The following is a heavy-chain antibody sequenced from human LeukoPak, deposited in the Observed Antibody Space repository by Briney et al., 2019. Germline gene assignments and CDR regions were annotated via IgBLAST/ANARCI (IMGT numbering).Heavy chain of an antibody. J-gene: IGHJ6*02. D-gene: IGHD6-19*01. Sequence: ASVKVSCKASGYTFTGYYKHWVRQAPGQGLEWMGWINPNSGGTNYAQKFQGRVTMTRDTSISTAYMELSRLRSDDTAVYYCARDPGQWLVPDYYYYGMDVWGQGTTVTVSS. CDR2: INPNSGGT. CDR1: GYTFTGYY. CDR3: ARDPGQWLVPDYYYYGMDV. V-gene: IGHV1-2*02.